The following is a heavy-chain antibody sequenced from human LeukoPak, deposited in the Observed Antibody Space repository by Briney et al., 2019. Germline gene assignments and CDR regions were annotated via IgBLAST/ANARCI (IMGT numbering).Heavy chain of an antibody. D-gene: IGHD6-13*01. CDR1: GYSLTGYY. V-gene: IGHV1-2*02. Sequence: ASVKVSCKASGYSLTGYYIHWVRQAPGQGLEWMGWINPKNGGTNSAQKFQGRVTMTRDTSITTAYMEVSRLRSDDTAVYYCASQIAAAGTKDYYYYYINVWGKGTTVIVSS. J-gene: IGHJ6*03. CDR2: INPKNGGT. CDR3: ASQIAAAGTKDYYYYYINV.